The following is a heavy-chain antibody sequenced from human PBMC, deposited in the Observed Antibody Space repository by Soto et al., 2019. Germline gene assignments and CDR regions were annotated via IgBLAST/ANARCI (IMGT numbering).Heavy chain of an antibody. J-gene: IGHJ4*02. CDR3: ARGPGCSSMSCPYYFDY. D-gene: IGHD2-2*01. CDR2: ISAGSGNT. CDR1: GYTSTNYG. Sequence: ASVKVSRKASGYTSTNYGMHWVRQAPGQRLEWMGWISAGSGNTKYSQKFQGRITITRNTATSTVYMELSSLRSEDTAVYYCARGPGCSSMSCPYYFDYWGQGTLVTVSS. V-gene: IGHV1-3*01.